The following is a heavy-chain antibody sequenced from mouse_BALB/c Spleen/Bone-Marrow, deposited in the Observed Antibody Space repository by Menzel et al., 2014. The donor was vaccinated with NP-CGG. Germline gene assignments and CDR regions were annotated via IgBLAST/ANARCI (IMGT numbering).Heavy chain of an antibody. D-gene: IGHD1-2*01. V-gene: IGHV1S81*02. Sequence: QVQLQQPGAELVKPGASVKLSCKASGYTFTSYYMYWVKQRPGQGLEWIGEINPSNGGTNFNEKFKSKATLTVDKSSSTAYMRLSSLTFEDSAIYYCTRPYYGYVGYAYWGQGTQVTVSA. CDR3: TRPYYGYVGYAY. J-gene: IGHJ3*01. CDR1: GYTFTSYY. CDR2: INPSNGGT.